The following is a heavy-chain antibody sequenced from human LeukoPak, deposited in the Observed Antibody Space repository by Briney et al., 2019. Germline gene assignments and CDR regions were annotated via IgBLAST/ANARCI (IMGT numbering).Heavy chain of an antibody. V-gene: IGHV3-7*01. D-gene: IGHD3-10*01. CDR1: GFTFTNYW. CDR3: ARDYYYGSGSYLK. J-gene: IGHJ4*02. CDR2: IKPDGSEK. Sequence: GGSLRLSCAASGFTFTNYWMSWVRQAPGKGLEWVANIKPDGSEKYYVDSVKGRLTTSRDNAKNSLYLQMNSLRAEDTAVYYCARDYYYGSGSYLKWGQGTLVTVSS.